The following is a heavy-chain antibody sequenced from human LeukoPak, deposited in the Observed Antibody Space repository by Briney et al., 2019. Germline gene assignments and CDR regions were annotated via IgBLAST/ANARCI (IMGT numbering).Heavy chain of an antibody. CDR1: GFPFFSYY. CDR3: TTENWYVFEH. J-gene: IGHJ4*02. Sequence: PGGSLRLPCAASGFPFFSYYMTWVRQAPGKGLEWVATINQDESVTDSVDAVKGRFTVSRDNAKNSLYLQMNSLRAEDTAVYYCTTENWYVFEHWGQGTLVSVSS. V-gene: IGHV3-7*04. CDR2: INQDESVT. D-gene: IGHD1-1*01.